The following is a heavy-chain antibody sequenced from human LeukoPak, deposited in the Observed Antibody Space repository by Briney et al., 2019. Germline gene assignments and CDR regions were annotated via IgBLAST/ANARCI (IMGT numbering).Heavy chain of an antibody. V-gene: IGHV3-21*01. J-gene: IGHJ4*02. CDR2: ISGSSSYI. Sequence: GGSLRLSCAASGFTFSTYTMKWVRQAPGKGLEWVSPISGSSSYIYYTDSVQGRFTISRDNAKNSLYLQMNSLRVEDTAVYYCARGGGYCGGDCYGIDYWGQGALVTVSS. D-gene: IGHD2-21*01. CDR3: ARGGGYCGGDCYGIDY. CDR1: GFTFSTYT.